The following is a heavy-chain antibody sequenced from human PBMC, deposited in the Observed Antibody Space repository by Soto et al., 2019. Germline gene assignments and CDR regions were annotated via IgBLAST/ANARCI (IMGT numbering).Heavy chain of an antibody. CDR3: AGERGGAPSYYYYGMDV. V-gene: IGHV4-61*01. J-gene: IGHJ6*02. D-gene: IGHD3-10*01. Sequence: QVQLQESGPGLVKPSETLSLSCTVSGGSISSGSYYWNWIRQPPGRGLEWIGYIYYSGSTNYNPSLNSRVVTTADTSKSQLSLKLSCVTAADAAVYYCAGERGGAPSYYYYGMDVWGQGTTVTVSS. CDR1: GGSISSGSYY. CDR2: IYYSGST.